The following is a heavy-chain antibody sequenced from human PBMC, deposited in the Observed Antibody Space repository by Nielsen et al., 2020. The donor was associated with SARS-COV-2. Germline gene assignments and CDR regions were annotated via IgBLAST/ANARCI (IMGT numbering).Heavy chain of an antibody. J-gene: IGHJ3*02. V-gene: IGHV3-48*04. Sequence: GGSLRLSCTASGFSLSLYSMNWVRQAPGKGLEWISHITNSGSSIYYADSVRGRFTISRDNAKNSLSLQMNSLRPEDTAVYYCARESVTGTDAFDIWGQGTVVTVSS. D-gene: IGHD6-19*01. CDR3: ARESVTGTDAFDI. CDR2: ITNSGSSI. CDR1: GFSLSLYS.